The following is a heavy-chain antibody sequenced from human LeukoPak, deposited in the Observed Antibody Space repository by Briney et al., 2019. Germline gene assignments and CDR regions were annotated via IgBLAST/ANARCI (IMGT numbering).Heavy chain of an antibody. V-gene: IGHV1-18*01. Sequence: GASVKVSCKASVYTFTSYGISWVRQAPGQGLEWMGWISAYNGNTNYAQKLQGRVTMTTDTSTSTAYMELRSLRSDDTAVYYCARVEGRVVGPYCGGDCYSNYWGQGTLVTVSS. J-gene: IGHJ4*02. CDR3: ARVEGRVVGPYCGGDCYSNY. CDR2: ISAYNGNT. CDR1: VYTFTSYG. D-gene: IGHD2-21*02.